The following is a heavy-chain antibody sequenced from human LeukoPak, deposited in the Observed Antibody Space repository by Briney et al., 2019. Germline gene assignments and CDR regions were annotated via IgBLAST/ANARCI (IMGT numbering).Heavy chain of an antibody. CDR3: TRGLVV. V-gene: IGHV3-48*03. CDR2: ISSGGTTI. J-gene: IGHJ4*02. CDR1: GFTFSEFE. Sequence: GGSLRLSCAASGFTFSEFEMNWVRQAPGKGLGWVSDISSGGTTIFYGDSVKGRFTISRDNAKNSLYLQMNSLRDEDTAIYFCTRGLVVWGQGALVTVSS. D-gene: IGHD2-2*01.